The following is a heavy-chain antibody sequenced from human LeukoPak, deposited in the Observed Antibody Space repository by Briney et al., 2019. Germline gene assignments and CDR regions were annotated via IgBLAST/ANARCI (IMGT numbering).Heavy chain of an antibody. CDR1: GGTFSSYA. J-gene: IGHJ5*02. V-gene: IGHV1-69*05. Sequence: SVKVSCKASGGTFSSYAISWVRQAPGQGLEWMGGIIPIFGTANYAQKFQGRVTITTDESTSTAYMELSSLRSEDTAVYYCARVGDLAARLWVDPWGQGTLVTVCS. D-gene: IGHD6-6*01. CDR3: ARVGDLAARLWVDP. CDR2: IIPIFGTA.